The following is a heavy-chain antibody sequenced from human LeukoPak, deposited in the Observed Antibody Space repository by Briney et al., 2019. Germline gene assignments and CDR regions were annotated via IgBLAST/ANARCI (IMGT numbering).Heavy chain of an antibody. Sequence: GVSLRLSCAASGFTFDDYAMPWVRQAPGKGLEWVSGISWNSGSIGYADSVKGRFTISRDNAKNSLYLQMNSLRAEDTALYYCAKVLSSGWLDNFDYWGQGTLVTVSS. CDR1: GFTFDDYA. CDR3: AKVLSSGWLDNFDY. V-gene: IGHV3-9*01. CDR2: ISWNSGSI. J-gene: IGHJ4*02. D-gene: IGHD6-19*01.